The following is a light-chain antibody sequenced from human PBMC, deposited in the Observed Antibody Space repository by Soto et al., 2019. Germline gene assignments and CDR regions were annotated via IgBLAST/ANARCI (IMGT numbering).Light chain of an antibody. CDR2: KAS. CDR1: QSINTW. Sequence: IQMTQSPSTLSASVGDRVTITCRASQSINTWLAWYQLKPGRAPKLLIYKASTLESGVSSRFSGSGSGAEFTLTISSLQPDDFATYYCQQYQTYSQFGQGTKV. CDR3: QQYQTYSQ. V-gene: IGKV1-5*03. J-gene: IGKJ1*01.